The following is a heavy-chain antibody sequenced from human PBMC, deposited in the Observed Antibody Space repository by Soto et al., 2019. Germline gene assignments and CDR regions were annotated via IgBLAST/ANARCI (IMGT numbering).Heavy chain of an antibody. CDR3: ARGMGYCSSTSCYTPAEFYYYYGMDV. Sequence: VASVKVSCKASGGTFSSYAISWVRQAPGQGLEWMGGIIPIFGTANYAQKFQGRVTITADESTSTAYMELSSLRSEDTAVHYCARGMGYCSSTSCYTPAEFYYYYGMDVWGQGTTVTVSS. CDR1: GGTFSSYA. J-gene: IGHJ6*02. V-gene: IGHV1-69*13. CDR2: IIPIFGTA. D-gene: IGHD2-2*02.